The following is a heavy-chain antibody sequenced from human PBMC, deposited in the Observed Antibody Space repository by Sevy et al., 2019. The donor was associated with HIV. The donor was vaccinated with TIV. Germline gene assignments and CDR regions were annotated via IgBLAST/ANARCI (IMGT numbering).Heavy chain of an antibody. CDR3: AKGGSSSIAARGHDY. CDR1: GFTFSSYG. J-gene: IGHJ4*02. V-gene: IGHV3-30*18. D-gene: IGHD6-6*01. CDR2: ISYDGSNK. Sequence: GESLKISCAASGFTFSSYGMHWVRQAPGKGLEWVAVISYDGSNKYYADSVKGRFTISRDNSKNTLYLQMNSLRAEDTAVYYCAKGGSSSIAARGHDYWGQGTLVTVSS.